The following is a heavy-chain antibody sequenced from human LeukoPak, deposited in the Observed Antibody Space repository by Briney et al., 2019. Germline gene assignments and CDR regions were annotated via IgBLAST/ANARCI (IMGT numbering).Heavy chain of an antibody. Sequence: ASAKVSCKASGYTFTSYGISWVRQAPGQGLEWMGWISAYNGNTNYAQKLQGRVTMTPDTSTSTAYMELRSLRSDDTAVYYCARVHTAMAIAPFDYWGQGTLVTVSS. CDR3: ARVHTAMAIAPFDY. V-gene: IGHV1-18*01. CDR1: GYTFTSYG. CDR2: ISAYNGNT. J-gene: IGHJ4*02. D-gene: IGHD5-18*01.